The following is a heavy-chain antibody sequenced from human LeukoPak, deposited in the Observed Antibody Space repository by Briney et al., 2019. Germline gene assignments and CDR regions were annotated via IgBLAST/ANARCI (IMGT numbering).Heavy chain of an antibody. Sequence: SETLSLTCTVSGGSISSYYWSWIRQPPGKGLEWIGYIYYSGSTNYNPSLKSRVTISVDTSKNQFSLKLSSVTAADMAVYYCARYCSSTSCYGGLDYWGQGTLVTVSS. V-gene: IGHV4-59*01. CDR1: GGSISSYY. J-gene: IGHJ4*02. CDR2: IYYSGST. D-gene: IGHD2-2*01. CDR3: ARYCSSTSCYGGLDY.